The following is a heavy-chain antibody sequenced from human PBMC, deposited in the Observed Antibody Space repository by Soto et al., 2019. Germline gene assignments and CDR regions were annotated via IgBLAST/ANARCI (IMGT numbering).Heavy chain of an antibody. Sequence: GGSLRLSCAASGFTVSSNYMSWVRQAPGKGLEWVSVIYSGGSTYCADSVKGRFTISRHNSKNTLYLQMNSLRAEDTAVYYCARYRRDTAMGTAGYMDVWGKGTTVTVSS. CDR1: GFTVSSNY. J-gene: IGHJ6*03. D-gene: IGHD5-18*01. CDR2: IYSGGST. V-gene: IGHV3-53*04. CDR3: ARYRRDTAMGTAGYMDV.